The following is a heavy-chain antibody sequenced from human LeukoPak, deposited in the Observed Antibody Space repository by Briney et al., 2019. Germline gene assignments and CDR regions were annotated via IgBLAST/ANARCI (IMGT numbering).Heavy chain of an antibody. CDR2: ISSSGGTT. V-gene: IGHV3-23*01. J-gene: IGHJ4*02. Sequence: GGSLRLSCAASGFSVNNKYMNWVRQAPGKGLEWVSVISSSGGTTYYSDSVKGRFIISRDNSKNTLYLQMNSLRAEDTAVYYCAKAGIAVPATPEYCGQGTQVTVSS. CDR3: AKAGIAVPATPEY. CDR1: GFSVNNKY. D-gene: IGHD6-19*01.